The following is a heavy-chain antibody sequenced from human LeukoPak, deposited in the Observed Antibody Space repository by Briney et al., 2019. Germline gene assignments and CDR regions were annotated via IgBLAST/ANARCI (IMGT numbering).Heavy chain of an antibody. CDR3: ARAGHTGGDWYFDL. J-gene: IGHJ2*01. CDR2: INLSGGST. V-gene: IGHV1-46*01. CDR1: GYTFTSDY. D-gene: IGHD2-8*02. Sequence: ASVKVSCKASGYTFTSDYMHWVRQAPGQGLEWMGIINLSGGSTSYAQTFQGRVTMTRDTSTSTVYMELSSLRSEDTAVYYCARAGHTGGDWYFDLWGRGTLVTVSS.